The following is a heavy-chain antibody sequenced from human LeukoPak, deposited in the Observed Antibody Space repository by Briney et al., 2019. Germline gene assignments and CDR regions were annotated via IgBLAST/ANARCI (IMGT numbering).Heavy chain of an antibody. CDR3: ARSGLCSGGSCYAPVVVAFDI. Sequence: GASVKVSCKASGYTFTSYAMHWVRQAPGQRLEWMGWINAGNGNTKYSQEFQGRVTITRDTSASTAYMELSSLRSEDMAVCYCARSGLCSGGSCYAPVVVAFDIWGQGTMVTVSS. D-gene: IGHD2-15*01. J-gene: IGHJ3*02. V-gene: IGHV1-3*03. CDR2: INAGNGNT. CDR1: GYTFTSYA.